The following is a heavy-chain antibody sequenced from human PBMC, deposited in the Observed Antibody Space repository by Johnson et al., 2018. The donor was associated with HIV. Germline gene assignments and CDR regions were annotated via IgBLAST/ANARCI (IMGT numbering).Heavy chain of an antibody. CDR1: GFTFRSYG. J-gene: IGHJ3*02. CDR2: ISYDGSNK. CDR3: ASQVRGLRLGVDAFDI. D-gene: IGHD5-12*01. V-gene: IGHV3-30*03. Sequence: QVQLVESGGGVVQPGRSLRLSCAASGFTFRSYGMHWVRQAPGKGLEWVAVISYDGSNKYYTDSVKGRFTISRDNSKNTLYLQMNSQRAEDTAVYYCASQVRGLRLGVDAFDIWGQGTMVTVSS.